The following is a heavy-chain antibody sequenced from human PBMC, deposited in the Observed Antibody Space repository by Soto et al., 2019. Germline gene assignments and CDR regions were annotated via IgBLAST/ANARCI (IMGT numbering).Heavy chain of an antibody. CDR3: ARLPFKGEFWTGYYIPQTYYSTLDV. Sequence: PSETLSLTCTVSGGSISSTGYYWGWVRQPPGKGLEWIGSMYQSGRTYFHPCLKSRSTMSVDTSKNQVSLNLNSVAAADTAVYYCARLPFKGEFWTGYYIPQTYYSTLDVWGQGTTVTVSS. D-gene: IGHD3-3*01. CDR2: MYQSGRT. J-gene: IGHJ6*02. V-gene: IGHV4-39*01. CDR1: GGSISSTGYY.